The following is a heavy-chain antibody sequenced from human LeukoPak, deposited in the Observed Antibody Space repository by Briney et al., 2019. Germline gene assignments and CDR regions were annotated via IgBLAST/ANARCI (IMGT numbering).Heavy chain of an antibody. J-gene: IGHJ5*02. CDR3: ARDIDTMVRGVKNWFDP. CDR1: GGSISSYY. Sequence: PSETLSLTCTVSGGSISSYYWSWIRQPAGKGLEWIGRIYTSGSTNYNPSLKSRVTMSVDTSKNQFSLKLSSVTAADTAVYYCARDIDTMVRGVKNWFDPWGQGTLVTVSS. V-gene: IGHV4-4*07. D-gene: IGHD3-10*01. CDR2: IYTSGST.